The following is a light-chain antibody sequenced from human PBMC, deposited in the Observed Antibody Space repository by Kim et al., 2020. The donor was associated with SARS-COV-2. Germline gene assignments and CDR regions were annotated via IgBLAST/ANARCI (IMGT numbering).Light chain of an antibody. Sequence: VTPGQTASITCSGDKLGDKYACWYQQKPGQSPVLVIYQDSKRPAGIPERFSGSNSGNTATLTISGTQAMDEADYYCQAWDSSTYVFGTGTKVTVL. CDR3: QAWDSSTYV. V-gene: IGLV3-1*01. CDR2: QDS. CDR1: KLGDKY. J-gene: IGLJ1*01.